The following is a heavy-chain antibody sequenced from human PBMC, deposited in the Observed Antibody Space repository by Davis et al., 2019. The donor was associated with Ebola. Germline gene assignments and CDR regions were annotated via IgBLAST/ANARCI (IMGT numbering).Heavy chain of an antibody. Sequence: AASVKVSCKTSGYTFYNYGITWVRQAPGQGLEWMGWINGYNGDTTYVQSLQDRISMTTDTSTSTAYMELRSLRSDDTAVYYCARDYRSNYYDQLDNWGQGTRLTVSS. D-gene: IGHD3-22*01. CDR3: ARDYRSNYYDQLDN. V-gene: IGHV1-18*01. J-gene: IGHJ4*02. CDR2: INGYNGDT. CDR1: GYTFYNYG.